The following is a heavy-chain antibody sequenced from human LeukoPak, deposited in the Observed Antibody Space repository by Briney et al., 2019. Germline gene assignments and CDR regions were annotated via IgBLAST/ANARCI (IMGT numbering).Heavy chain of an antibody. CDR3: ARVAHCNVISCYTGDY. J-gene: IGHJ4*02. CDR1: GYTFTNYP. V-gene: IGHV1-18*01. D-gene: IGHD2-2*02. CDR2: ISPYNGNT. Sequence: ASVKVSCKTSGYTFTNYPITWVRQAPGQGLEWMGWISPYNGNTNSAQKVQGRVTMTTDTSTSTAYMELRSLKSDDTAIYYCARVAHCNVISCYTGDYWGQGTLVTVSS.